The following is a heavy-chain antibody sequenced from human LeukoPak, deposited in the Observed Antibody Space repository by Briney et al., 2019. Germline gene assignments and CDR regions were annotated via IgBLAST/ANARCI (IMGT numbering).Heavy chain of an antibody. CDR3: AKDEPYSYSSSWYQLGWFDP. Sequence: GGSLRLSCAASGFTFSSYAMSWVRQAPGKGLEWVSAISGSGGSTYYADSVKGRFTISRDNSKNTLYLQMNSLRAEDTAVYYCAKDEPYSYSSSWYQLGWFDPWGQGTLVTVSS. CDR1: GFTFSSYA. CDR2: ISGSGGST. V-gene: IGHV3-23*01. J-gene: IGHJ5*02. D-gene: IGHD6-13*01.